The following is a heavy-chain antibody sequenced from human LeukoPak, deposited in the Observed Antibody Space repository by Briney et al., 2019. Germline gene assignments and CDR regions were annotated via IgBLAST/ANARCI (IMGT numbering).Heavy chain of an antibody. CDR1: GGSISSGSYY. V-gene: IGHV4-61*02. Sequence: PSETLSLTCTVSGGSISSGSYYWSWIRQPAGKGLEWIGRMYISGNTNYNPSLKSRVTISMDTSKNQFSLKVSSVTAADTAVYYCARVLSVVVVAPRFDPWGQGTLVTVSS. CDR2: MYISGNT. J-gene: IGHJ5*02. CDR3: ARVLSVVVVAPRFDP. D-gene: IGHD2-15*01.